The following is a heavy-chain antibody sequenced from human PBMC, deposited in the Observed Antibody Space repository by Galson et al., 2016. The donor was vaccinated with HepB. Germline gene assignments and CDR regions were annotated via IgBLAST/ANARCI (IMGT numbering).Heavy chain of an antibody. Sequence: SVKVSCKASGGSFRTYYIRWVRQAPGQGLEWMGGVIPIFGTPKYAQNFEGRVMITADESTRTAYMELTSLRFQDTAVYYCATKDDDAQYGMDVWGQGTTVTVS. CDR3: ATKDDDAQYGMDV. CDR2: VIPIFGTP. CDR1: GGSFRTYY. D-gene: IGHD2-15*01. V-gene: IGHV1-69*13. J-gene: IGHJ6*02.